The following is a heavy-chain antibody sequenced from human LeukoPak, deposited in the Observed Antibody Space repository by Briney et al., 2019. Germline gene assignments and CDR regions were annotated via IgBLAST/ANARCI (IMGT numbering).Heavy chain of an antibody. Sequence: SETLSLTCTVSGGSISSYYWSWIRQPPGKGLEWIGYIYYSGSTNYNRSLKSRFTISVDTSKNQFSLKLSSVTAADTAVYYCARGEDDYGDYVHDYWGQGTLVTVSS. CDR1: GGSISSYY. D-gene: IGHD4-17*01. V-gene: IGHV4-59*01. J-gene: IGHJ4*02. CDR2: IYYSGST. CDR3: ARGEDDYGDYVHDY.